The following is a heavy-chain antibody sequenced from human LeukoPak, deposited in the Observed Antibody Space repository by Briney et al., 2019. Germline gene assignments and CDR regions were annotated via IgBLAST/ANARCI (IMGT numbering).Heavy chain of an antibody. V-gene: IGHV3-7*01. CDR2: IKEDGSEK. Sequence: GGSLRLSCAASGFTVSSNYMSWVRQAPGKGLEWVANIKEDGSEKYYVDSVKGRFTISRDNAKNSLYLQMNSLRAEDTAVYYCARDEDYASDQWGQGTLVTVSS. CDR1: GFTVSSNY. J-gene: IGHJ4*02. D-gene: IGHD4-17*01. CDR3: ARDEDYASDQ.